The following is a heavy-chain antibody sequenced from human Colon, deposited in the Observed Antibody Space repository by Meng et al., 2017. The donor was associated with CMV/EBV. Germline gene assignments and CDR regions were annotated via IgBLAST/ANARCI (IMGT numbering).Heavy chain of an antibody. CDR2: IYDVGNI. D-gene: IGHD3-16*01. CDR1: GFSVGNNY. V-gene: IGHV3-53*05. J-gene: IGHJ6*02. Sequence: GGSLRLSCAASGFSVGNNYMNWVRQAPGKGLEWVSVIYDVGNIYYADSVKGRFTISRDNSKNIVNLNLNSLRVEDTAVYYCVRDGGLPRYYYFALDVWGQGTKVTVSS. CDR3: VRDGGLPRYYYFALDV.